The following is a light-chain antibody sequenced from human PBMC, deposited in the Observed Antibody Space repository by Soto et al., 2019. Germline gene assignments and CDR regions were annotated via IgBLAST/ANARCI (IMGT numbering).Light chain of an antibody. CDR3: KHPRT. V-gene: IGKV1-5*01. CDR1: QNISSW. J-gene: IGKJ1*01. CDR2: DAS. Sequence: DIQLNKSPSTLSAPLLGTRTITCRASQNISSWLAWYQQKPGRAPKLLIHDASTLESGVPSRFSGSGSGTEFTLSISSLQPDDFATYYCKHPRTFGQGTKVDIK.